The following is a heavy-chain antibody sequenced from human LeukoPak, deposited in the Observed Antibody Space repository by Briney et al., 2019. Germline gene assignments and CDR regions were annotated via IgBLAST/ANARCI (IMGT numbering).Heavy chain of an antibody. V-gene: IGHV4-38-2*02. Sequence: SETLSLTCTVSGYSISSGYYWGWIRQPPGKGLEWIGSIYYSGSTYYNPSLKSRVTISVDTSKNQFSLKLSSVTAADTAVYYCARLGTGTLNWFDPWGQGTLVTVSS. J-gene: IGHJ5*02. CDR2: IYYSGST. CDR1: GYSISSGYY. CDR3: ARLGTGTLNWFDP. D-gene: IGHD1-14*01.